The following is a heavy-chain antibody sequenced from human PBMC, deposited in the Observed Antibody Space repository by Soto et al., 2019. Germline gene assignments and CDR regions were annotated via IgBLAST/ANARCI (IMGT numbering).Heavy chain of an antibody. Sequence: VQVVESGGGVVQPGTSLRLSCAASGFAFTNYGIHWVRQAPGKGLEWVAHISNDGSKKFYADSVKGRFTISRDNSENTVYLQMTSLRPDDTAVFYCARDVAMPTGFGLGYWGQGTLVTVSS. CDR3: ARDVAMPTGFGLGY. CDR2: ISNDGSKK. D-gene: IGHD3-16*01. V-gene: IGHV3-30*03. J-gene: IGHJ4*02. CDR1: GFAFTNYG.